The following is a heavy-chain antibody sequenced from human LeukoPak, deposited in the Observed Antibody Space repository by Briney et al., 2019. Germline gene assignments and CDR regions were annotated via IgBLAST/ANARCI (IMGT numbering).Heavy chain of an antibody. CDR2: IYYSGST. Sequence: SETLSLTCTVSGASISTFYWSWIRQPPGKGLQWIGYIYYSGSTNYNPSLKSRVPISVDTSENQFSLRLNSVTAADTAVYYCARHANIIAAADDAFDIWGQGTMVTVSS. CDR3: ARHANIIAAADDAFDI. J-gene: IGHJ3*02. CDR1: GASISTFY. V-gene: IGHV4-59*08. D-gene: IGHD6-6*01.